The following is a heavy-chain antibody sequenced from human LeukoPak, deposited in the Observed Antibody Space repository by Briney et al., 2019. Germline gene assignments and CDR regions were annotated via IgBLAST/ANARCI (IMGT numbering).Heavy chain of an antibody. CDR1: GGSINYNY. CDR3: ARVAVSGDN. CDR2: IYASGST. Sequence: TSETLSLTCTVSGGSINYNYWSWIRQPAGRGLEWIGRIYASGSTNYNPSLKSQVTMSVDTSNNQLSLKLSSVTAADTAVYYCARVAVSGDNWGQGTLVTVSS. V-gene: IGHV4-4*07. D-gene: IGHD6-19*01. J-gene: IGHJ4*02.